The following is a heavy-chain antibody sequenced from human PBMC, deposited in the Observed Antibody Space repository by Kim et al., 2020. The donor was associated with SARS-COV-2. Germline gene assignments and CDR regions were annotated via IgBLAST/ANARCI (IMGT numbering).Heavy chain of an antibody. J-gene: IGHJ6*02. CDR2: ISSSGSTI. V-gene: IGHV3-48*03. D-gene: IGHD3-9*01. CDR3: ARAKFDWLLYSYGMDV. CDR1: GFTFSSYE. Sequence: GGSLRLSCAASGFTFSSYEMNWVRQAPGKGLEWVSYISSSGSTIYYADSVKGRFTIPRDNAKNSLYLQMNSLRAEDTAVYYCARAKFDWLLYSYGMDVWGQGTTVTVSS.